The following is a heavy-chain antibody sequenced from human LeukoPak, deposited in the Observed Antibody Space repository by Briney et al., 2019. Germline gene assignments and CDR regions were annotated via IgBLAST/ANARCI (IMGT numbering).Heavy chain of an antibody. D-gene: IGHD3-10*01. CDR3: ARHPYYGSVNYYYYYYMDV. Sequence: PSETLSLTCTVSGGSISSSSYYWGWIRQPPGKGLEWIGSIYYSGSTYYNPSLKSRVTISVDTSKNQFSLKLSSVTAADTAAYYCARHPYYGSVNYYYYYYMDVWGKGTTVTISS. CDR2: IYYSGST. V-gene: IGHV4-39*01. CDR1: GGSISSSSYY. J-gene: IGHJ6*03.